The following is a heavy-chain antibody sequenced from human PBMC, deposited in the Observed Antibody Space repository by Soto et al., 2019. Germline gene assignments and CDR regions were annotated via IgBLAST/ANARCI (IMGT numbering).Heavy chain of an antibody. Sequence: PSETLSLTCTVSGGSISSGDYYWSWIRQPPGKGPEWIGYIYYSGSTYYNPSLKSRVTISVDTSKNQFSLKLSSVTAADTAVYYCARQDPQRWLQLRENDYWGQGTLVTVSS. J-gene: IGHJ4*02. CDR3: ARQDPQRWLQLRENDY. D-gene: IGHD5-12*01. CDR2: IYYSGST. CDR1: GGSISSGDYY. V-gene: IGHV4-30-4*01.